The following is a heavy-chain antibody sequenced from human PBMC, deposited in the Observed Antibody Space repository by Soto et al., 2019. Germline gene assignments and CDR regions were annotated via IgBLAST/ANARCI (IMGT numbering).Heavy chain of an antibody. J-gene: IGHJ5*02. V-gene: IGHV4-31*03. CDR3: SRGILA. Sequence: QVQLQESGPGLVKPSQTLSLTCTVSGGSINSGGYCWSWIRQHPGKGLDWVGCISYGGSTSYNPSLQSRVTISVGTSKNQFTLKLSSVTAADTAVYYCSRGILAWGQGTLITVSS. CDR2: ISYGGST. CDR1: GGSINSGGYC. D-gene: IGHD5-18*01.